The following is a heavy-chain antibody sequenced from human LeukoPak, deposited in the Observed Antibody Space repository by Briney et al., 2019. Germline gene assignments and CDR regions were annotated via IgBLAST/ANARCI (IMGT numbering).Heavy chain of an antibody. CDR3: ARGAVAAAGTEIFDY. D-gene: IGHD6-13*01. V-gene: IGHV4-34*01. J-gene: IGHJ4*02. CDR2: INHSGST. Sequence: NPSETLSLTCAVYGGSFSCYYWSWIRQPPGKGLEWIGEINHSGSTNYNPSLKSRVTISVDTSKNQFSLKLSSVTAAVTAVYYCARGAVAAAGTEIFDYWGQGTLVTVSS. CDR1: GGSFSCYY.